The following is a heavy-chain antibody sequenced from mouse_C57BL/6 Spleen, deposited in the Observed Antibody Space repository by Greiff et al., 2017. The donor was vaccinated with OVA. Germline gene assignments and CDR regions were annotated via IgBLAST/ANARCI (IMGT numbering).Heavy chain of an antibody. CDR3: ARSGSRGDYFDY. J-gene: IGHJ2*01. Sequence: VKLVESGPELVKPGASVKISCKASGYAFSSSWMNWVKQRPGKGLEWIGRIYPGDGDTNYNGKFKGKATLTADKSSSTAYMQLSSLTSEDSAVYFCARSGSRGDYFDYWGQGTTLTVSS. V-gene: IGHV1-82*01. CDR1: GYAFSSSW. CDR2: IYPGDGDT. D-gene: IGHD1-1*02.